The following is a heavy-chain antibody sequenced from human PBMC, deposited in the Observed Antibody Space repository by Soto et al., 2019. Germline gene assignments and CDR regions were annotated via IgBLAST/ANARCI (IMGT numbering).Heavy chain of an antibody. J-gene: IGHJ4*02. V-gene: IGHV3-66*01. CDR2: IYSGGST. D-gene: IGHD3-9*01. CDR1: GFTVSSNY. Sequence: GGSLRLSCAASGFTVSSNYMSWVRQAPGKGLEWVSVIYSGGSTYYADSVKGRFTISRDNSKNTLYLQMNSLRAEDTAVYYCARAGDILTGYYDYWGQGTLVTVSS. CDR3: ARAGDILTGYYDY.